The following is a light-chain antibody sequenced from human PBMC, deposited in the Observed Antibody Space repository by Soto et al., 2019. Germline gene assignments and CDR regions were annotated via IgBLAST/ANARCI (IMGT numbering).Light chain of an antibody. CDR2: AAS. CDR1: QGISSY. Sequence: IQMTQSPSSLSASIGDRVTITCRASQGISSYLAWYQQKPGKAPKLLIYAASTLQSGVPSRFSGSGSGTDFTLTISCLQSEDFATYYCQQYYSYPPTFGQGTKVDIK. J-gene: IGKJ1*01. V-gene: IGKV1-8*01. CDR3: QQYYSYPPT.